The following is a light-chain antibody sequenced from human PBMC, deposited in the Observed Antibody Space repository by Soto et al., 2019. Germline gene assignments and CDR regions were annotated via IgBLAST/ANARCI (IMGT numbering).Light chain of an antibody. V-gene: IGKV3D-15*01. Sequence: EIVMTQSPATLSVSPGERATLSCRASQSVSSNLAWYQQKPGQAPRLLIYGASTRATGIPARFSGSGSGTEFTLTISRLQSEDFAVYYSQQYNNWPPITFGQGTRLEI. CDR2: GAS. CDR3: QQYNNWPPIT. CDR1: QSVSSN. J-gene: IGKJ5*01.